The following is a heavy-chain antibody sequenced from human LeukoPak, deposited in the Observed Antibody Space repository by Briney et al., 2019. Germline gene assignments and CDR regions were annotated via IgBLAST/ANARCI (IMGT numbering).Heavy chain of an antibody. J-gene: IGHJ2*01. CDR3: ARGLLGHTYWYFDL. V-gene: IGHV4-39*07. CDR2: IYYSGST. CDR1: GGSISSSSYY. D-gene: IGHD3-22*01. Sequence: SETLSLTCTVSGGSISSSSYYWGWIRQPPGKGLEWIGSIYYSGSTYYNPSLKSRVTISVDTSKNQFSLKLSSVTAADTAVYYCARGLLGHTYWYFDLWGRGTLVTVSS.